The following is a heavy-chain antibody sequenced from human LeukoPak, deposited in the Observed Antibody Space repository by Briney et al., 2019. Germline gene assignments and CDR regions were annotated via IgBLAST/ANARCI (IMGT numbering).Heavy chain of an antibody. Sequence: SETLSLTCTVSGGSISSYYWSWIRQPPGKGLEWIGYIYYSGSTNYNPSLKSRVTISVDTSKNQFSLKLSSVTAADTAVYYCARGGCSGSHFDYWGQGTLVTVSS. D-gene: IGHD1-26*01. CDR1: GGSISSYY. V-gene: IGHV4-59*01. CDR2: IYYSGST. CDR3: ARGGCSGSHFDY. J-gene: IGHJ4*02.